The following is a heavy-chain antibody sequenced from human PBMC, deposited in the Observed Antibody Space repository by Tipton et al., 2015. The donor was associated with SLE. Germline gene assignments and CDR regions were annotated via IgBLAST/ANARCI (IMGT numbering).Heavy chain of an antibody. CDR2: ISSSGSTV. Sequence: GSLRLSCAASGFTFSAYEMNWVRQAPGKGLEWVSYISSSGSTVYYADSVKGRFTISRDNAKNSLYLQMNSLRAEDTAVYYCARGGRNTIFDYWGQGTLVTVSS. CDR1: GFTFSAYE. D-gene: IGHD3-3*01. J-gene: IGHJ4*02. V-gene: IGHV3-48*03. CDR3: ARGGRNTIFDY.